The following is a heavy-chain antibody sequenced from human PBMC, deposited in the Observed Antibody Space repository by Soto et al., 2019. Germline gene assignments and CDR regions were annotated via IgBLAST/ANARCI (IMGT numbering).Heavy chain of an antibody. V-gene: IGHV3-7*03. CDR2: IKQDGSEK. D-gene: IGHD2-15*01. Sequence: GGSLRLSCAASGFTFSSYWMSWVLQAPGKGLEWVANIKQDGSEKYYVDSVKGRFTISRDNAKNSLYLQMNSLRAEDTAVYYCARVRCSGGSCYGMDVWGQGTTVTVSS. CDR3: ARVRCSGGSCYGMDV. CDR1: GFTFSSYW. J-gene: IGHJ6*02.